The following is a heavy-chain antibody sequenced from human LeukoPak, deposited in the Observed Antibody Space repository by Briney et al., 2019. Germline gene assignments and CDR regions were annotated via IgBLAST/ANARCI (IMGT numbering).Heavy chain of an antibody. CDR2: ISRNGRNT. D-gene: IGHD6-19*01. V-gene: IGHV3-64*01. CDR3: ARVDSGSACAS. CDR1: GFTLSSYS. J-gene: IGHJ1*01. Sequence: GGSLRLSCAASGFTLSSYSMHWVRQAPGKGLEFVSAISRNGRNTYYGNSVKGRFTISRDISKNTLHLQMGSLRPEDTAVYYCARVDSGSACASWGQGILVTVSS.